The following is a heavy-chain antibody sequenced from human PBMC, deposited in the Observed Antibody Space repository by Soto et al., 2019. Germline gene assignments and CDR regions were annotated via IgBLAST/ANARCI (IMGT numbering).Heavy chain of an antibody. CDR3: ARTDNLSGSYYPNGYYYYGMDV. CDR1: GYSFTSYW. CDR2: IYPGDSDT. V-gene: IGHV5-51*01. D-gene: IGHD3-10*01. Sequence: GESLKISCKGSGYSFTSYWIGWVRQMPGKGLEWMGIIYPGDSDTRYSPSFQGQVTISADKSISTAYLQWSSLKASDTAMYYCARTDNLSGSYYPNGYYYYGMDVWGQGTTVTVSS. J-gene: IGHJ6*02.